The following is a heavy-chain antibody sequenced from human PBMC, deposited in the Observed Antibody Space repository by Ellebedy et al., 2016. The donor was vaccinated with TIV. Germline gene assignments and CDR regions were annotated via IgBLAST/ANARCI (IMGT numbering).Heavy chain of an antibody. CDR3: VRELFIRGWPD. Sequence: PGGSLRLSCAASGFSFSDDYMSWIRQAPGKGLEWVAYISSSGNTMYYADSVKGRFTISRDNAKNSLYLQMNGLRAADTAGYYCVRELFIRGWPDWGQGTLVTVSS. CDR1: GFSFSDDY. J-gene: IGHJ4*02. CDR2: ISSSGNTM. V-gene: IGHV3-11*01. D-gene: IGHD6-19*01.